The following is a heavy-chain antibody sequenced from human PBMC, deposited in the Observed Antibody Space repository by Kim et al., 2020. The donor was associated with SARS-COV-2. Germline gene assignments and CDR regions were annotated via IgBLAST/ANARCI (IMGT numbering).Heavy chain of an antibody. V-gene: IGHV1-2*04. CDR2: INPNSGGT. CDR1: GYTFTGYY. Sequence: ASVKVSCKASGYTFTGYYMHWVRQAPGQGLEWMGWINPNSGGTNYAQKFQGWVTMTRDTSISTAYMELSRLRSDDTAVYYCARGSVLERAAAGTERYSYYYYYGMDVWGQGTTVTVSS. CDR3: ARGSVLERAAAGTERYSYYYYYGMDV. D-gene: IGHD6-13*01. J-gene: IGHJ6*02.